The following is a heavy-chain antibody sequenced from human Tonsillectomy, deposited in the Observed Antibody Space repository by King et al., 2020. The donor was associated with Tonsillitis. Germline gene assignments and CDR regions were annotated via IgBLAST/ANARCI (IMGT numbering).Heavy chain of an antibody. J-gene: IGHJ4*02. CDR3: ARDHYDFWSGYYFY. V-gene: IGHV3-21*01. CDR1: GFTFSTYN. Sequence: VQLVESGGGLVKPGGSLRLSCAASGFTFSTYNMHWVRQAPGKGLEWVSSISSSSSYIYYADSVKGRLTNSRDNAKNSLYLQMNSLRAEDTAVYYCARDHYDFWSGYYFYWGQGTLVTVSS. D-gene: IGHD3-3*01. CDR2: ISSSSSYI.